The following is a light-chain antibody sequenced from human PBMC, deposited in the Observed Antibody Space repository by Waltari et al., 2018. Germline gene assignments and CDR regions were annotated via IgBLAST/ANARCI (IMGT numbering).Light chain of an antibody. CDR2: DDS. V-gene: IGLV3-21*02. CDR1: NMGGKS. J-gene: IGLJ2*01. CDR3: QVWDSSSDRV. Sequence: SYVLTQSPSVSVAPGQTARFTCGGDNMGGKSVHWYQQKPGQAPVLVGYDDSDRPSGIPGRFSGSNSGNTATLTISRVEAGDEADYYCQVWDSSSDRVFGGGTKLTVL.